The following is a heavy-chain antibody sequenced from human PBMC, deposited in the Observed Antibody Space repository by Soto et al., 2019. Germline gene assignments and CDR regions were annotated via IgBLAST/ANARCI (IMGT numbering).Heavy chain of an antibody. CDR1: GGTFSNYA. J-gene: IGHJ6*02. D-gene: IGHD3-10*01. CDR2: IIPIFSTA. V-gene: IGHV1-69*12. Sequence: QVQLVQSGAEVKKPGSSVKVSCKASGGTFSNYAISWVRQAPGQGLEWMGGIIPIFSTADYAQKFQGRVTITADESTSTAYMELNSLRSEDTAVYYCATSMVRGIITPFPYYYYGMDVWGQGTTVTVSS. CDR3: ATSMVRGIITPFPYYYYGMDV.